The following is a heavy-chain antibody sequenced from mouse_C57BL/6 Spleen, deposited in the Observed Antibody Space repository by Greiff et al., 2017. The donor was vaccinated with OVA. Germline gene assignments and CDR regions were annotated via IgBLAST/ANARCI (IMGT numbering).Heavy chain of an antibody. D-gene: IGHD2-5*01. CDR3: ARSYSNYEGAWFAY. V-gene: IGHV5-17*01. CDR1: GFTFSDYG. J-gene: IGHJ3*01. CDR2: ISSGSSTI. Sequence: EVQWVESGGGLVKPGGSLKLSCAASGFTFSDYGMHWVRQAPEKGLEWVAYISSGSSTIYYADTVKGRFTISRDNAKNTLFLQMTSLRSEDTAMYYCARSYSNYEGAWFAYWGQGTLVTVSA.